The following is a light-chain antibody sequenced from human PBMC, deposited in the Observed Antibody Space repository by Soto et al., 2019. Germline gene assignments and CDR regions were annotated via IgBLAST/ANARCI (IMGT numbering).Light chain of an antibody. V-gene: IGLV1-51*01. Sequence: QSVLTQPPSVSAAPGQQVTISCSGSSSNIGDNYVSWYQHLPGPAPKLVVYDNDRRPSGIPGRFSGSKSGTSATLVITGLQTGDEADYYCGTWDDRLDGNYVFGTGTKLTVL. J-gene: IGLJ1*01. CDR3: GTWDDRLDGNYV. CDR2: DND. CDR1: SSNIGDNY.